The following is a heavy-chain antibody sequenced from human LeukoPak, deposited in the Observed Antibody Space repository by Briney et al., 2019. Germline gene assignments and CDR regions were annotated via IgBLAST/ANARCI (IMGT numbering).Heavy chain of an antibody. V-gene: IGHV4-59*01. J-gene: IGHJ6*03. CDR1: GGSISSYY. D-gene: IGHD3-10*01. CDR2: IYYSGST. Sequence: PSETLSLTCTVSGGSISSYYWSWIRQPPGKGLEWIGYIYYSGSTNYNPSLKSQVTISVDTSKNQFSLKLSSVTAADTAVYYCARLLWFGPYYYMDVWGKGTTVTISS. CDR3: ARLLWFGPYYYMDV.